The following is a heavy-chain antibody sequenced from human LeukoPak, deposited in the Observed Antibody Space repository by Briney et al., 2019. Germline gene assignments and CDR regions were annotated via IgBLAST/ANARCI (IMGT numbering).Heavy chain of an antibody. J-gene: IGHJ4*02. Sequence: ASVKVSCKASGYTFTSYDINWVRQATGQGLEWMGWMNPNSGNTGYAQKFQGRVTMTRNTSISTAYMELSSLRSEDTAVYYCARVVMITFGGVIVISDYFDYWGQGTLVTVS. CDR3: ARVVMITFGGVIVISDYFDY. D-gene: IGHD3-16*02. CDR2: MNPNSGNT. V-gene: IGHV1-8*01. CDR1: GYTFTSYD.